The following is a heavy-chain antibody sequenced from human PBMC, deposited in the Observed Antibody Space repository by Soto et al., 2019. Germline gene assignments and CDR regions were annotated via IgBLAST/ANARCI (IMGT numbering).Heavy chain of an antibody. V-gene: IGHV4-59*01. J-gene: IGHJ1*01. CDR2: IYYSGST. D-gene: IGHD6-13*01. CDR3: ARGHSSSREYFQH. CDR1: GGSISSYY. Sequence: SETLSLTCTVSGGSISSYYWSWIRQSPGKGLEWIGYIYYSGSTNYNPSLKSRVTISVDTSKNQFSLKLSSVTAADTAVYYCARGHSSSREYFQHWGQGTLVTVSS.